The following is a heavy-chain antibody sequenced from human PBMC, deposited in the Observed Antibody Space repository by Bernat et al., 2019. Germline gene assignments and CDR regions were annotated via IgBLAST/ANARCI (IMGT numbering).Heavy chain of an antibody. CDR3: ARGQTSVNSEFDY. D-gene: IGHD4-17*01. V-gene: IGHV1-46*01. J-gene: IGHJ4*02. Sequence: QVQLVQSGAEVKKPGASVRVSCKASGYTFATFYLHWVRQAPGQGLEGMGIINPRGGSPTYSPKFQGRFTMTTDTSTSTVYMELSSLRYEDTAVYYCARGQTSVNSEFDYWGQGTLVTVSS. CDR2: INPRGGSP. CDR1: GYTFATFY.